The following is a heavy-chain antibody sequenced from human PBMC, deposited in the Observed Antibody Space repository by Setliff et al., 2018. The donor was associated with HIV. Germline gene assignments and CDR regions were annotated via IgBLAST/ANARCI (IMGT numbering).Heavy chain of an antibody. CDR2: IYYNGRP. CDR1: GGSISTYY. J-gene: IGHJ4*02. CDR3: ARKHLANVFDY. Sequence: SETLSLTCTLSGGSISTYYWGWIRLPPGKGLEWIGYIYYNGRPNYNPSLKSRVTMSVDTSNNQFSLRLSSVTAADTAVYYCARKHLANVFDYWGQGTLVTVSS. D-gene: IGHD5-12*01. V-gene: IGHV4-59*01.